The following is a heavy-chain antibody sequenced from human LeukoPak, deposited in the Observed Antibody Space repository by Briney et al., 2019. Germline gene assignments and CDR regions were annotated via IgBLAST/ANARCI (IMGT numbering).Heavy chain of an antibody. Sequence: PSETLSLTCTVSGGSISSYYWSWIRQPPGKGLEWIGYIYYSGSTNYNSSLKSRVTISVDTSKNQFSLKLSSVTAADTAVYYCARHPDSSSWYLDYWGQGTLVTVSS. CDR2: IYYSGST. V-gene: IGHV4-59*01. CDR3: ARHPDSSSWYLDY. J-gene: IGHJ4*02. D-gene: IGHD6-13*01. CDR1: GGSISSYY.